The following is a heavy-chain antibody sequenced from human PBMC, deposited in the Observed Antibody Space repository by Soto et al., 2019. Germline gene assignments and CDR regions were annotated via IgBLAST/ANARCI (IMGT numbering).Heavy chain of an antibody. J-gene: IGHJ4*02. V-gene: IGHV3-53*01. Sequence: HPGGSLRLSCAASGFTVSSNYMSWVRQAPGKGLEWVSVIYSGGSTYYADSVKGRFTISRDNSKNTLYLQMNSLRAEDTAVYYCASHYYYDSSGYYSYFDYWGQGTLVTVSS. CDR1: GFTVSSNY. D-gene: IGHD3-22*01. CDR3: ASHYYYDSSGYYSYFDY. CDR2: IYSGGST.